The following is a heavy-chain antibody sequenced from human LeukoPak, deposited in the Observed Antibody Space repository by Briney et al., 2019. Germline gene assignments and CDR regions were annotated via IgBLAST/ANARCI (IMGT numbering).Heavy chain of an antibody. D-gene: IGHD3-9*01. CDR2: IYYSGST. CDR3: ARGGTDILTGYPPYGMDV. CDR1: GGSISSSSYY. J-gene: IGHJ6*02. Sequence: SETLSLTCTVSGGSISSSSYYWGWIRQPPGKGLEWIGSIYYSGSTYYNPSLKSRVTISVDTSKNQFSLKLSSVTAADTAVYYCARGGTDILTGYPPYGMDVWGQGTTVTVSS. V-gene: IGHV4-39*07.